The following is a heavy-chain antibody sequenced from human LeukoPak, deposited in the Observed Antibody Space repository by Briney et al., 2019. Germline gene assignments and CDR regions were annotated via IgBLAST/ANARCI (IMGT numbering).Heavy chain of an antibody. D-gene: IGHD2-2*01. J-gene: IGHJ4*02. Sequence: PGGSLRLSCAASGFTFSSYWMSWVRQAPGKGLEWVANIKQDGSEKYYVDSVKGRFTISRDNAKNSLYLQMNSLRAEDTAVYYCARPRLDCSSTSCPLDYWGQGTLVTVSS. V-gene: IGHV3-7*01. CDR1: GFTFSSYW. CDR3: ARPRLDCSSTSCPLDY. CDR2: IKQDGSEK.